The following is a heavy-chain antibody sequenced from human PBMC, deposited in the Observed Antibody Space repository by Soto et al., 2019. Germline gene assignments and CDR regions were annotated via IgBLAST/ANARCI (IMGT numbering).Heavy chain of an antibody. V-gene: IGHV3-15*01. Sequence: EVQLVESGGGLVQPGRSLRLSCAASGFTFDDYAMHWVRQAPGKGLEWVGRIKSKTDGGTTDYAAPVKGRFTISRDDSKNTLYLQMNSLKTEDTAVYYCTTGHYDRYWGQGTLVTVSS. D-gene: IGHD3-22*01. CDR2: IKSKTDGGTT. CDR1: GFTFDDYA. J-gene: IGHJ4*02. CDR3: TTGHYDRY.